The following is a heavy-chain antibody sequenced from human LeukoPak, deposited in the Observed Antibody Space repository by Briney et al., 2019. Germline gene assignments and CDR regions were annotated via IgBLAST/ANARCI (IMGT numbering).Heavy chain of an antibody. CDR1: GFTFSSYG. CDR2: ISYDGTNK. V-gene: IGHV3-30*03. CDR3: ARDPVLPDY. Sequence: PGGSLRLSCAASGFTFSSYGIYWVRQAPGKGLEWVAVISYDGTNKYYADSVKGRFTISRDNSKNTLYLQMNSLRAEDTAVYYCARDPVLPDYWGQGTLVTVSS. J-gene: IGHJ4*02. D-gene: IGHD3-10*01.